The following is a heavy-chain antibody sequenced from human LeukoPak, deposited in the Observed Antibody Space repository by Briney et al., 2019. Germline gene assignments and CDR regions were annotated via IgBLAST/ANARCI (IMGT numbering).Heavy chain of an antibody. CDR1: GFTLSNYG. CDR2: VSYEGKSQ. J-gene: IGHJ4*02. CDR3: AKEGTAQISTWYDY. D-gene: IGHD6-13*01. V-gene: IGHV3-30*18. Sequence: GRSLRLSCATSGFTLSNYGMHWVRQAPGKGLEWVAVVSYEGKSQYYADSVRGRFTISRDNSKNTLYLQMNSLRGEDAAVYYCAKEGTAQISTWYDYWGQGTPVTVSS.